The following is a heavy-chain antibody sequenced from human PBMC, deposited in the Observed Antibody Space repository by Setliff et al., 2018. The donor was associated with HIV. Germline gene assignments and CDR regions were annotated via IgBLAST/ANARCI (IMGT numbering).Heavy chain of an antibody. V-gene: IGHV4-61*09. CDR1: GGIISSDSFF. CDR2: ISATVST. CDR3: ASEARTRSTYYYSMDV. J-gene: IGHJ6*03. D-gene: IGHD2-2*01. Sequence: SETLSLTCTVSGGIISSDSFFWSWIRQPAGKGLEWIGHISATVSTNYNPSLKSRVTISLDTSKNEFSLRLTSVTAADTAVYYCASEARTRSTYYYSMDVWGKGTTVTVSS.